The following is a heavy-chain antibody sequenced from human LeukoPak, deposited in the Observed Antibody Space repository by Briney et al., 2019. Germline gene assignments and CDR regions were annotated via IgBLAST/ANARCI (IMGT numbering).Heavy chain of an antibody. CDR2: IRYDGSNK. CDR1: GFTFSSYG. J-gene: IGHJ3*02. V-gene: IGHV3-30*02. CDR3: AKAIWFGEFYAFDI. D-gene: IGHD3-10*01. Sequence: GGSLRLSCAASGFTFSSYGMHWVRQAPGKGLEWVAFIRYDGSNKYYADSVKGRFTISRDNSKNTLYLQMNSLRAEDTAVYYCAKAIWFGEFYAFDIWGQGTMVTVSS.